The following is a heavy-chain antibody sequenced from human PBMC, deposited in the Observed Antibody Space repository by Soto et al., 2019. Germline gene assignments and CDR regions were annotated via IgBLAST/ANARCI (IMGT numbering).Heavy chain of an antibody. V-gene: IGHV3-21*01. CDR3: ARLPGGNPYYYYGMDV. D-gene: IGHD2-15*01. J-gene: IGHJ6*02. CDR2: ISSSSSYI. CDR1: GFTFSSYS. Sequence: GGSLRLSCAASGFTFSSYSMNWVRQAPGKGLEWVSSISSSSSYIYYADSVKGRFTISSDNAKNSLYLQMNSLRAEDTAVYYCARLPGGNPYYYYGMDVWGQGTTVTVSS.